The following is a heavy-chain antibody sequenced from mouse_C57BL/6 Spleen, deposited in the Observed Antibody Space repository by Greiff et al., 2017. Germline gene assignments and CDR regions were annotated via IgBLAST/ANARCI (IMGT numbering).Heavy chain of an antibody. Sequence: VQLQQSGPELVKPGASVKISCKASGYSFTDYNLNWVKQSNGKRLEWIGAINPNYGTTSYNQKFKGKATLTVDQSSSTAYMKLNRLTSEVSAVYYWASLGNYNYFDFWGQGTTLTVSS. V-gene: IGHV1-39*01. J-gene: IGHJ2*01. CDR1: GYSFTDYN. CDR2: INPNYGTT. D-gene: IGHD2-1*01. CDR3: ASLGNYNYFDF.